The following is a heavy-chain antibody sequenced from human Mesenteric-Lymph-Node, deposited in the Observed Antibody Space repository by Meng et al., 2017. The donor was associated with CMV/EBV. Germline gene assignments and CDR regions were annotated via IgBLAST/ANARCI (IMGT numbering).Heavy chain of an antibody. CDR3: ASSRRYYDILTGYKYFYRGMNV. CDR1: GYSFTSYW. V-gene: IGHV5-51*01. J-gene: IGHJ6*02. CDR2: IHPGDSDI. D-gene: IGHD3-9*01. Sequence: GESLKISCKGSGYSFTSYWIAWVRQRPGKGLEWMGIIHPGDSDIRYSPSFQGQVTISADRSTNTAYLQWSRLRATDTAIYYCASSRRYYDILTGYKYFYRGMNVWGQGTTVTVSS.